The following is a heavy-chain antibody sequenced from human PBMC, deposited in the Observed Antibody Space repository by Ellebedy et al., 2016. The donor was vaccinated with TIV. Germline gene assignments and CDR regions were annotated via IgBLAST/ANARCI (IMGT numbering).Heavy chain of an antibody. CDR3: AREYEEYYFDY. CDR1: GFTFSSYT. CDR2: IRSTSSYI. J-gene: IGHJ4*02. D-gene: IGHD3-10*01. Sequence: GESLKISCAASGFTFSSYTMNWVRQAPGKGLEWVSSIRSTSSYIYYADSVKGRFTISRDNAKNSLSLQMNTLRAEDTAVYYCAREYEEYYFDYWGQGTLVTVST. V-gene: IGHV3-21*01.